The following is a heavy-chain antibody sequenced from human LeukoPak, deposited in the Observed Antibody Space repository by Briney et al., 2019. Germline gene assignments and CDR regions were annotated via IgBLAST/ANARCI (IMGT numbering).Heavy chain of an antibody. CDR2: ISYDGSNK. CDR3: ARVMRAGECMDV. D-gene: IGHD3-16*01. Sequence: GGSLRLSCAASGFTFSSYAMHWVRQAPGKGLEWVAVISYDGSNKYYADSVKGRFTISRDNSKNTLYLQMNSLRAEDTAVYYCARVMRAGECMDVWGQGTMVTVSS. V-gene: IGHV3-30-3*01. J-gene: IGHJ6*02. CDR1: GFTFSSYA.